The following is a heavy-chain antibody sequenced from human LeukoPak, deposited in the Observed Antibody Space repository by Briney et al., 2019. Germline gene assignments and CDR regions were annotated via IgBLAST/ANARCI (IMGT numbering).Heavy chain of an antibody. CDR2: LYSGSDT. CDR1: GFSVSLNY. Sequence: GGSLRLSCAASGFSVSLNYMNWVRQAPGKGLEWVSILYSGSDTYYADSVRGRFTISRDSSKNMLFLHMNSLRAEDTAVYYCARVGDHFHWYLDLWGRGTLVTVSS. J-gene: IGHJ2*01. CDR3: ARVGDHFHWYLDL. D-gene: IGHD3-3*02. V-gene: IGHV3-53*01.